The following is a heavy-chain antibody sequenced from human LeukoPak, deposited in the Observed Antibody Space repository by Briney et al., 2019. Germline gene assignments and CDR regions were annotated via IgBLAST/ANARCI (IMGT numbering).Heavy chain of an antibody. V-gene: IGHV4-38-2*02. CDR3: ARDLTLTYSLYAFDI. CDR2: IYHSGST. D-gene: IGHD5-12*01. J-gene: IGHJ3*02. Sequence: SETLSLTCTVSGYSISSGYYWGWIRQPPGKGLEWIGSIYHSGSTYYNPSLKSRVTISVDTSKNQSSLKLSSVTAADTVVYYRARDLTLTYSLYAFDIWGQGTMVTVSS. CDR1: GYSISSGYY.